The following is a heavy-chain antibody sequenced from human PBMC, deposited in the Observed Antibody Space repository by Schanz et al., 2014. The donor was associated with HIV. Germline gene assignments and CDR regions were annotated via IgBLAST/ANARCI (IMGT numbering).Heavy chain of an antibody. D-gene: IGHD6-13*01. J-gene: IGHJ4*02. CDR1: GFTLSSFT. Sequence: EVQLVESGGGLVKPGGSLRLSCATSGFTLSSFTMNWVRQAPGKGLEWVSSISSSSSYTYYADSVKGRFAISRDNAKNSLFLQMNSLRAEDTAVYYCAKRGDSWYYIDYWGQGTLVTVSS. CDR2: ISSSSSYT. CDR3: AKRGDSWYYIDY. V-gene: IGHV3-21*04.